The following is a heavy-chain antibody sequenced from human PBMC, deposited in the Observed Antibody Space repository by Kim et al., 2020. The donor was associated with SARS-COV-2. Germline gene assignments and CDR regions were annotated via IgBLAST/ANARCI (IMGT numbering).Heavy chain of an antibody. CDR1: GFTFSNAW. CDR2: IKSKTDGGTT. D-gene: IGHD3-22*01. Sequence: GGSLRLSCAASGFTFSNAWMSWVRQAPGKGLEWVGRIKSKTDGGTTDYAAPVKGRFTISRDDSKNTLYLQMNSLKTEDTAVYYCTTLLNYDSSSEMLFDIWGQGTMVTVSS. CDR3: TTLLNYDSSSEMLFDI. V-gene: IGHV3-15*01. J-gene: IGHJ3*02.